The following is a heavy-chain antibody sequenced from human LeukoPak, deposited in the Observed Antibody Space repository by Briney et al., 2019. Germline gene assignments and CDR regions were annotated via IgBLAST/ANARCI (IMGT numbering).Heavy chain of an antibody. CDR2: INHSGST. CDR3: ARRASALGL. Sequence: PSETLSLTCTVSGGSISSSSYYWGWIRQPPGKGLEWIGEINHSGSTNYNPSLKSRVTISVDTSKNQFPLKLSSVTAADTAVYYCARRASALGLWGRGTLVTVSS. CDR1: GGSISSSSYY. D-gene: IGHD2-2*01. J-gene: IGHJ2*01. V-gene: IGHV4-39*06.